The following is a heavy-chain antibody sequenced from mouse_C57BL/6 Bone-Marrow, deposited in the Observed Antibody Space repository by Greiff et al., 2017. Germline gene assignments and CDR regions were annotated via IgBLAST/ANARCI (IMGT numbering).Heavy chain of an antibody. CDR1: GYTFTDYY. D-gene: IGHD1-1*01. Sequence: EVKLQQSGPVLVKPGASVKMSCKASGYTFTDYYMNWVKQSHGKSLEWIGVINPYNGGTSYNQKFKGKATLTVDKSSSTAYMELNSLTSEDSAVYYCARGGHYYGSSYGWFAYWGQGTLVTVSA. V-gene: IGHV1-19*01. CDR2: INPYNGGT. J-gene: IGHJ3*01. CDR3: ARGGHYYGSSYGWFAY.